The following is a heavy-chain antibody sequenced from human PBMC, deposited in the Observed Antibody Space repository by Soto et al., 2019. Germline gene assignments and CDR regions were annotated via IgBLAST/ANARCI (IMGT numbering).Heavy chain of an antibody. D-gene: IGHD5-18*01. V-gene: IGHV4-31*03. Sequence: PSETLSLTSTVSGGSIISGGYYWSWIRQHQGKGLEWIGYIYYSGSTYYNPSLKSRVTISVDTSKNQFSLKLSSVTAADTAVYYCARDQGYSYGPGGGMDVWGQGTTVPSP. CDR1: GGSIISGGYY. J-gene: IGHJ6*02. CDR3: ARDQGYSYGPGGGMDV. CDR2: IYYSGST.